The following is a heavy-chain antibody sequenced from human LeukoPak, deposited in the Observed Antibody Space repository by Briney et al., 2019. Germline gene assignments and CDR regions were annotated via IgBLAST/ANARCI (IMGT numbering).Heavy chain of an antibody. J-gene: IGHJ4*02. CDR1: DYTFTSYG. Sequence: ASVKVSCKASDYTFTSYGISWVRQAPGQGLEWMGWISAYNSNTNYAQKLQGRVTMTTDTSTSTAYMELRSLRSDDTAVYYCARLSDSSGWGYFDYWGQGTLVTVSS. CDR3: ARLSDSSGWGYFDY. CDR2: ISAYNSNT. D-gene: IGHD6-19*01. V-gene: IGHV1-18*04.